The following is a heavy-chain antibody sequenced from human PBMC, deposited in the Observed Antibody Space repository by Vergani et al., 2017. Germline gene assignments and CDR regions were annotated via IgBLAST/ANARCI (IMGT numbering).Heavy chain of an antibody. CDR2: IYYSGST. J-gene: IGHJ3*02. D-gene: IGHD3-22*01. Sequence: QVQLQESGPGLVKPSQTLSLTCTVSGGSISSGDYYWSWIRQPPGKGLEWIGYIYYSGSTNYNPSLKSRVTISVDTSKNQFPLKLSSVTAADTAVYYCARDPPSYYYDSSGYSVDAFDIWGQGTMVTVSS. CDR3: ARDPPSYYYDSSGYSVDAFDI. V-gene: IGHV4-30-4*01. CDR1: GGSISSGDYY.